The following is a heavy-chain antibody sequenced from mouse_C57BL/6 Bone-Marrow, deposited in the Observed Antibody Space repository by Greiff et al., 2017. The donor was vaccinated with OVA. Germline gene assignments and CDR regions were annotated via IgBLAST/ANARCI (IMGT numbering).Heavy chain of an antibody. CDR2: IYPRDGST. CDR1: GYTFTSYD. J-gene: IGHJ3*01. V-gene: IGHV1-85*01. Sequence: QVQLQQAGPELVKPGASVKLSCKASGYTFTSYDINWVKQRPGQGLEWIGWIYPRDGSTKYNEKFKGKATLTVDTSSSTAYMELHSLTSEDSAVYFCARSTTGAPFAYWGQGTLVTVSA. CDR3: ARSTTGAPFAY. D-gene: IGHD1-1*01.